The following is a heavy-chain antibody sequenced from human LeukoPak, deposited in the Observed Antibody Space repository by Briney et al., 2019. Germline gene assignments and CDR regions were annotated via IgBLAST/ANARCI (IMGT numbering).Heavy chain of an antibody. D-gene: IGHD6-6*01. J-gene: IGHJ6*03. CDR2: IYYSGST. V-gene: IGHV4-59*01. CDR3: ARVRDSSSSKRYYYYYMDV. CDR1: GGSISSYY. Sequence: SETLSLTCTVSGGSISSYYWSWIRQPPGKGLEWIGYIYYSGSTNYNPSLKSRVTISVDTSKNQFSLKLSSVTAADTAVYYCARVRDSSSSKRYYYYYMDVWGKGTTVTVSS.